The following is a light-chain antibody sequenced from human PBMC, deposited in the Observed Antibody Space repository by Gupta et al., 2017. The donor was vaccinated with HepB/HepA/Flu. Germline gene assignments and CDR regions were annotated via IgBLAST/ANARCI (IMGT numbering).Light chain of an antibody. J-gene: IGKJ3*01. Sequence: EIALTQSPGTMSLSPGERATRSCRASQSVGSTYLAWYQLKPGQAPRLLIYAASSRATGIPDRFSGSGSGTDFTLTVSRLEPEDFAVYYCQQYGSTPFTFGPGTKVDIK. CDR2: AAS. CDR3: QQYGSTPFT. CDR1: QSVGSTY. V-gene: IGKV3-20*01.